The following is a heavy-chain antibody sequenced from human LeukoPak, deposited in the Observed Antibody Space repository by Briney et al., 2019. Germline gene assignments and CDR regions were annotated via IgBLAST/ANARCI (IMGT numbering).Heavy chain of an antibody. CDR3: AREVGGNIVFDY. CDR2: INPNSGDT. D-gene: IGHD4-23*01. J-gene: IGHJ4*02. Sequence: ASVNVSCKASGYTFTGYYLHWVRQAPGQGLEWMGWINPNSGDTKYAQKFQGRVTMTRDTSISTAYMELSRLRSDDTAVYYCAREVGGNIVFDYWGQGTLVTVSS. CDR1: GYTFTGYY. V-gene: IGHV1-2*02.